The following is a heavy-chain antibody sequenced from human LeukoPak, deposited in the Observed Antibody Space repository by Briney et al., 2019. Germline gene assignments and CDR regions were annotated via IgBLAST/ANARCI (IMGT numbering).Heavy chain of an antibody. CDR1: GYTFSNYW. CDR2: INPSISET. CDR3: ARLDSGGYYFVPY. Sequence: GESLKISCETSGYTFSNYWIGWVRQISGKGLEWMGIINPSISETRYTPSFQGQVTISADKSISTAYLQCSSLRASDTAMYYCARLDSGGYYFVPYWGQGTLVTVSS. V-gene: IGHV5-51*01. D-gene: IGHD3-22*01. J-gene: IGHJ4*02.